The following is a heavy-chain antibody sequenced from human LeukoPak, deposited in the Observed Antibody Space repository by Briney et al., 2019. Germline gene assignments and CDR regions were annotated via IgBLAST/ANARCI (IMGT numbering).Heavy chain of an antibody. Sequence: SETLSLTCTVSGGSISSDFWSWIRQPPGKGLEWIGYIYYSGSTNYTPSLKSRVTISVDTSKNQFSLKLSSVTAADTAVYYCARGRAPAALSFDPWGQGTLVTVSS. CDR1: GGSISSDF. CDR2: IYYSGST. J-gene: IGHJ5*02. D-gene: IGHD6-25*01. V-gene: IGHV4-59*01. CDR3: ARGRAPAALSFDP.